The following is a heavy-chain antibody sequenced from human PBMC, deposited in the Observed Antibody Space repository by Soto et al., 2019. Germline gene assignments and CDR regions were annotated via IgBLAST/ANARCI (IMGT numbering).Heavy chain of an antibody. Sequence: QVQLQESGPGLVKPSETLSLTCSISGGSISRYYWSWIRQSPGKGLEWIGYIWHSGSINYNPSLRSRVTMSVDASKNQFSLNLTSVTAADTAIYYCARRGGEGVPWYFDLWGRGTLVTVSS. V-gene: IGHV4-59*12. D-gene: IGHD3-16*01. J-gene: IGHJ2*01. CDR3: ARRGGEGVPWYFDL. CDR2: IWHSGSI. CDR1: GGSISRYY.